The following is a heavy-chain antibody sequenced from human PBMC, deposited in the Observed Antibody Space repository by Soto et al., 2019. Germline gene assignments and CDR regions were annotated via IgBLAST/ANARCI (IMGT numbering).Heavy chain of an antibody. V-gene: IGHV4-4*02. D-gene: IGHD1-26*01. CDR3: ARGGADPMGYYYYGMDV. CDR1: GGSISSSNW. J-gene: IGHJ6*02. Sequence: QVQLQESGPGLVKPSGTLSLTCAVSGGSISSSNWWSWVRQPPGKGLEWIGEIYHSGSTNYNPSLKGRGTISVDQAKDQFLPKPSPVTGADTAVYYCARGGADPMGYYYYGMDVWGQGTTVTVSS. CDR2: IYHSGST.